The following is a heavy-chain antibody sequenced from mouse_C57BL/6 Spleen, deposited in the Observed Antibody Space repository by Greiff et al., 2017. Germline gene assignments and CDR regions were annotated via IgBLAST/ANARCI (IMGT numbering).Heavy chain of an antibody. D-gene: IGHD2-3*01. CDR3: ASVYDYAMDY. CDR2: IYPGDGDT. J-gene: IGHJ4*01. CDR1: GYAFSSYW. Sequence: VQLVEPGAELVKPGASVKISCKASGYAFSSYWMNWVKQRPGKGLEWIGQIYPGDGDTNYNGKFKGKATLTADKSSSTAYMQLSSLTSEDSAVYFCASVYDYAMDYWGQGTSVTVSS. V-gene: IGHV1-80*01.